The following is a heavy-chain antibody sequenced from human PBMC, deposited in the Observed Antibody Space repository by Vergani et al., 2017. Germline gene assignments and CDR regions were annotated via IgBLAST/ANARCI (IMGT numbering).Heavy chain of an antibody. D-gene: IGHD1-26*01. Sequence: EVQLVQSGAEVKTPGESLRISCKCSGYSFTSYWISWVRQMPGKGLEWMGRIDPSDSYTNYSPSFQGHVTISADKSISTAYLQWSSLKASDTAMYYCARQGGSHNYYYYYYGMDVWGQGTTVTVSS. CDR1: GYSFTSYW. CDR3: ARQGGSHNYYYYYYGMDV. CDR2: IDPSDSYT. V-gene: IGHV5-10-1*03. J-gene: IGHJ6*02.